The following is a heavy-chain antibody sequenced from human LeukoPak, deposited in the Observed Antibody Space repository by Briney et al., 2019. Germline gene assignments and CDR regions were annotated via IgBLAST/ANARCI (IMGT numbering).Heavy chain of an antibody. CDR3: ARGAMGDFWSGYPYHFDY. J-gene: IGHJ4*02. V-gene: IGHV5-51*01. CDR2: IYPGDSDT. D-gene: IGHD3-3*01. Sequence: GESLKISCKGSGYSFTSYWIGWVRQMPGKGLEWMGIIYPGDSDTRYSPSFQGQVTISADKSISTAYLQWSSLKASDTAMYYCARGAMGDFWSGYPYHFDYWGQGTLVTVSS. CDR1: GYSFTSYW.